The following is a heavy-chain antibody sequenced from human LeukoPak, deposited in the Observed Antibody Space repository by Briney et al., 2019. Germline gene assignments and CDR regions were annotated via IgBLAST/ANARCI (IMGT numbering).Heavy chain of an antibody. CDR1: GFTFSSYS. D-gene: IGHD2/OR15-2a*01. Sequence: GGSLRLSCAASGFTFSSYSMNWVRQAPGKGLEWISYISSSSSTIYYADSVKGRFTISRDNAKNSLYLQMNSLRAEDTAVYYCARDNMGFDYWGQGTLVTVSS. V-gene: IGHV3-48*01. J-gene: IGHJ4*02. CDR3: ARDNMGFDY. CDR2: ISSSSSTI.